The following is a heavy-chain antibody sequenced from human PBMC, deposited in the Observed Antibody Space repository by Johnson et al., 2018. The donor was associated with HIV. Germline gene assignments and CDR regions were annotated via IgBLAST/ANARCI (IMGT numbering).Heavy chain of an antibody. J-gene: IGHJ3*02. CDR1: GFTFSDYY. CDR3: ARDIAIQLWSHDAFDI. D-gene: IGHD5-18*01. Sequence: QVQLVESGGGLVKPGGSLRLSCAASGFTFSDYYMSWIRQAPRKGLEWVAVISFDGSNEYYADSVKGRFTISRDNTKNSLYLQMNSLRAEDTAVYYCARDIAIQLWSHDAFDIWGQGTMVTVSS. CDR2: ISFDGSNE. V-gene: IGHV3-11*04.